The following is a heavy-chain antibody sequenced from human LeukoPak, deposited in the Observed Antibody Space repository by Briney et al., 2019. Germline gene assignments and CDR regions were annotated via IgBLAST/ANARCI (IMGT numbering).Heavy chain of an antibody. D-gene: IGHD2-15*01. CDR1: GYTFTDYY. Sequence: ASVKVSCKASGYTFTDYYMHWVRQAPGQGLEWMGWINPNSGGANYAQKFQGRVTMTRDTSISTAYMELSRLRSDDTAVYYCARELPRWYFDYWGQGTLVTVSS. CDR2: INPNSGGA. J-gene: IGHJ4*02. V-gene: IGHV1-2*02. CDR3: ARELPRWYFDY.